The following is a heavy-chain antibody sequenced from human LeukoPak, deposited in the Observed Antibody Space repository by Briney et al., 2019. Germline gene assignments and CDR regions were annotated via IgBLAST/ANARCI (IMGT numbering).Heavy chain of an antibody. CDR3: AKDHYSSSWYSLPVYYGMDV. Sequence: GGSLRLSCAASGFTFSSYGMHWVRQAPGKGLEWVAVISYDGSNKYYADSVKGRFTISRDNSKNTLYLQMNSLRAEDTAVYYCAKDHYSSSWYSLPVYYGMDVWGQGTTVTVSS. D-gene: IGHD6-13*01. J-gene: IGHJ6*02. CDR1: GFTFSSYG. CDR2: ISYDGSNK. V-gene: IGHV3-30*18.